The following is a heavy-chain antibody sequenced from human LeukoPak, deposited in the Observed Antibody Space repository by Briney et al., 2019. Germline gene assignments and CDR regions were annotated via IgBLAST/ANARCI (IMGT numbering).Heavy chain of an antibody. V-gene: IGHV4-4*07. Sequence: SETLSLTCTVSGGSIRTYYWSWIRQPAGKGLEWIGRISTSGSTNYSPFLKSRVTMSVDTSKNQFSLKLSSVTAADTAVYYCARDRSGSYVYWGQGTLVTVSS. CDR2: ISTSGST. CDR1: GGSIRTYY. J-gene: IGHJ4*02. D-gene: IGHD1-26*01. CDR3: ARDRSGSYVY.